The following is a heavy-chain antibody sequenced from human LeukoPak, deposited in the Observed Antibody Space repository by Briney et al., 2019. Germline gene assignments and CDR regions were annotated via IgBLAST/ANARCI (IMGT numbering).Heavy chain of an antibody. J-gene: IGHJ4*02. Sequence: VGSLRLSCAPSVFIFSSYSMNWVRQAPGTGLEWVSSISSNRNYTYYADSLQGRFIITRDNAKNSLYLQMNSLRAEDTAVYYCARDQPAMVPDCWGQGTLVTVSS. CDR2: ISSNRNYT. V-gene: IGHV3-21*01. D-gene: IGHD4/OR15-4a*01. CDR3: ARDQPAMVPDC. CDR1: VFIFSSYS.